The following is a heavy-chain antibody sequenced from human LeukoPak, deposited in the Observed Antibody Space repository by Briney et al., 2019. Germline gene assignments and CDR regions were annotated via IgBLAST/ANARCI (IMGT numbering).Heavy chain of an antibody. CDR3: AKGAVAEAETGDY. CDR1: GFTFSSYG. CDR2: IRYDGSNK. V-gene: IGHV3-30*02. J-gene: IGHJ4*02. D-gene: IGHD6-19*01. Sequence: GGSLRLSCAASGFTFSSYGMHWVRQAPGKGLEWVAFIRYDGSNKYYADSVKCRFTISRDNSKNTLYLQMNSLRAEDTAVYYCAKGAVAEAETGDYWGQGTLVTVSS.